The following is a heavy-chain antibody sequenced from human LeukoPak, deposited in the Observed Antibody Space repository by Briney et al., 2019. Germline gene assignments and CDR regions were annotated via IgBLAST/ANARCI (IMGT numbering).Heavy chain of an antibody. CDR1: GYTLTELS. Sequence: GASVKVSCKVSGYTLTELSMHWVRLAPGKGLEWMGGFDPEDGETIYAQKFQGRVTMTEDTSTDTAYMELSSLRSEDTAVYYCARALSGGNPGAFDIWGQGTMVTVSS. CDR3: ARALSGGNPGAFDI. CDR2: FDPEDGET. J-gene: IGHJ3*02. V-gene: IGHV1-24*01. D-gene: IGHD1-14*01.